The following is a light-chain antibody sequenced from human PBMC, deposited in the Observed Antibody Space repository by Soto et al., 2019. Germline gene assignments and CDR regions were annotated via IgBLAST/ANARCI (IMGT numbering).Light chain of an antibody. CDR2: AAS. V-gene: IGKV1-39*01. CDR3: QQSFSTPYT. Sequence: DIQMTQSPSSLSASVGDRVTITCRASQSISNYLNWYQQKPGKAPKLLIYAASSLHSGVPSRFSGSGFGTDFTLTISSLQPEDFATYYCQQSFSTPYTFGQGSKLEIK. CDR1: QSISNY. J-gene: IGKJ2*01.